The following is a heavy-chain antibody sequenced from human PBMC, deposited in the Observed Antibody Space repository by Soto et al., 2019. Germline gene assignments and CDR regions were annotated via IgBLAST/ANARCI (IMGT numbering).Heavy chain of an antibody. V-gene: IGHV4-34*01. Sequence: SETLSLTCAVYGGSFSGYYWRWIRQPPGKGLEWIGEINHSGSTNYNPSLKSRVTISVDTSKNQFSLKLSSVTAADTAVFYCARAGGVWAGTTNYYMDVWGKGITVTVSS. J-gene: IGHJ6*03. CDR1: GGSFSGYY. CDR2: INHSGST. CDR3: ARAGGVWAGTTNYYMDV. D-gene: IGHD1-7*01.